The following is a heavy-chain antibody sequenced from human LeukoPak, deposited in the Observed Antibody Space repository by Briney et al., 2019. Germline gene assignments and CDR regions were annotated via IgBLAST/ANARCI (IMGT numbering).Heavy chain of an antibody. D-gene: IGHD2-15*01. Sequence: ASVKVSCKASGYTFNDYYMHWVRQAPGQGLEWMGWINPNSRGTNYAQKFQGRVTMTRDTSISTAYMELSRLRSDDTAVYYCARDADCSGGGCYLFDYWGQGTLVTVSS. CDR1: GYTFNDYY. CDR3: ARDADCSGGGCYLFDY. V-gene: IGHV1-2*02. J-gene: IGHJ4*02. CDR2: INPNSRGT.